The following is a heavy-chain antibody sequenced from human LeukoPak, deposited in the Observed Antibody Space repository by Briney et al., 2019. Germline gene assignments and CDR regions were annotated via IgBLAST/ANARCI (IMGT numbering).Heavy chain of an antibody. Sequence: GGSLRLSCAGSGFTFSSYSMNWVRQAPGKGLEWVSSISSSSSYIYYADSVKGRFTISRDNAKKSPYLQMNSLRAEDTAVYYCARADWDTAMIDYWGQGTVVTVSS. J-gene: IGHJ4*02. D-gene: IGHD5-18*01. CDR1: GFTFSSYS. V-gene: IGHV3-21*01. CDR3: ARADWDTAMIDY. CDR2: ISSSSSYI.